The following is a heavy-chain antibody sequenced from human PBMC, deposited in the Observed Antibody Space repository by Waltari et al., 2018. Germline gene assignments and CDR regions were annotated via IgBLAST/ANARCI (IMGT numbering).Heavy chain of an antibody. CDR2: LYYSGST. V-gene: IGHV4-59*01. CDR3: ARDRGYSSGWQGRYFDY. CDR1: GGSISSYY. D-gene: IGHD6-19*01. J-gene: IGHJ4*02. Sequence: QVQLQESGPGLVKPSETLSITCTVSGGSISSYYWSWIRQSPGKGLEGIGYLYYSGSTNYTPSLKSRVTISVDTSKNQFSLKLSSVTAADTAVYYCARDRGYSSGWQGRYFDYWGQGTLVTVSS.